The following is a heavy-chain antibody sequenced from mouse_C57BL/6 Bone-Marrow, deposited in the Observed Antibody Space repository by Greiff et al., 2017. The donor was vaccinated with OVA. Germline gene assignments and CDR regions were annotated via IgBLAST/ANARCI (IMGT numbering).Heavy chain of an antibody. Sequence: VKLMESGGGLVQPGGSLKLSCAASGFTFSDYGMAWVRQAPRKGPEWVAFISNLAYSIYYADTVTGRFTISRENAKNTLYLEMSSLRSEDTAMYYCARPVYYGNWYYFDYWGQGTTLTVSS. CDR2: ISNLAYSI. CDR1: GFTFSDYG. D-gene: IGHD2-1*01. V-gene: IGHV5-15*01. J-gene: IGHJ2*01. CDR3: ARPVYYGNWYYFDY.